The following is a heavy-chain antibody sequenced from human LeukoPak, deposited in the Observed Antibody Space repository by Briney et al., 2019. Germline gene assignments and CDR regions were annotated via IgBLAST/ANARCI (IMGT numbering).Heavy chain of an antibody. CDR2: SYHTGSA. CDR1: GYSISRGYF. D-gene: IGHD2-15*01. V-gene: IGHV4-38-2*01. J-gene: IGHJ4*02. Sequence: SETVSLTCGVAGYSISRGYFWAWVRHSPGKGLEWIATSYHTGSACYNPSPESRVTISADTSKNEFSLNLKSVTAADTAVYFCARAGWIISSAIVYWGQRNRVTVSS. CDR3: ARAGWIISSAIVY.